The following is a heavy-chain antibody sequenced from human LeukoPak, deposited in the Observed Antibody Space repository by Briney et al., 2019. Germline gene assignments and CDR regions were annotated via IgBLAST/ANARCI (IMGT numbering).Heavy chain of an antibody. Sequence: SETLSLTCTVSGGSISSSSYYWGWIRQPPGKGLEWIGSIYYSGSTYYNPSLKIRDTISVDTSKNQFSLKLSSVTAADTAVYYCAIFLDYGSGSYPGDYWGQRTLVTVSS. CDR2: IYYSGST. D-gene: IGHD3-10*01. J-gene: IGHJ4*02. V-gene: IGHV4-39*01. CDR3: AIFLDYGSGSYPGDY. CDR1: GGSISSSSYY.